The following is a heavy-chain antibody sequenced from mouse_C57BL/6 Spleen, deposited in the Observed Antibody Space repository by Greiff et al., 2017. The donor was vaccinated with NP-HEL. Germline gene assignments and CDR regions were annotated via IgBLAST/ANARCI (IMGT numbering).Heavy chain of an antibody. V-gene: IGHV1-26*01. CDR3: ANKEGAWFAY. Sequence: EVQLQQSGPELVKPGASVKISCKASGYTFTDYYMNWVKQSHGKSLEWIGDINPNNGGTSYNQKFKGKATLTVDKSSSTAYMELRSLTSEDSAVYYCANKEGAWFAYWGQGTLVTVSA. CDR2: INPNNGGT. CDR1: GYTFTDYY. J-gene: IGHJ3*01.